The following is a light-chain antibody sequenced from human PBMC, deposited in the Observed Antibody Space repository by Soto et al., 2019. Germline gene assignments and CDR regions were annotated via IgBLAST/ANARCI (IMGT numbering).Light chain of an antibody. CDR1: QSVSSSY. CDR2: GAS. J-gene: IGKJ1*01. CDR3: QPDGSSPRT. Sequence: EIVLTQSPGTLSLSPGERATLSCRASQSVSSSYLAWYQQKPGQAPRLLIYGASSRATGIPDRFSGSGSGTDFTLTISRLEPEDFAVYYCQPDGSSPRTFGQGTTVEIK. V-gene: IGKV3-20*01.